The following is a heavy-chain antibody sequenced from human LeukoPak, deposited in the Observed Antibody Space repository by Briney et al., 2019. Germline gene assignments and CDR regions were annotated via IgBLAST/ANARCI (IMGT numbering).Heavy chain of an antibody. J-gene: IGHJ4*02. D-gene: IGHD3-10*01. CDR2: IYTSGST. Sequence: SETLSLTCTVSGGSISSYYWSWIRQPAGKGLEWIGRIYTSGSTNYNPSLKSRVTISLDTSKNQFSLKLNSVTAADTAVYYCARRPGAVTLDHWGQGTLVTVSS. CDR1: GGSISSYY. V-gene: IGHV4-4*07. CDR3: ARRPGAVTLDH.